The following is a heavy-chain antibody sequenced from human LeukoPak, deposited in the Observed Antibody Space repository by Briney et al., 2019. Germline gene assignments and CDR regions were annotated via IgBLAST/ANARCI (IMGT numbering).Heavy chain of an antibody. CDR1: GYTFTGYY. J-gene: IGHJ4*02. CDR3: ASYHDYGGNPDY. V-gene: IGHV1-2*06. D-gene: IGHD4-23*01. Sequence: GASVKVSCKASGYTFTGYYMHWVRQAPGQGLEWMGRINPNSGGTNYAQKFQGRVTMTRDTSISTAYMELSRLRSDDTAVDYCASYHDYGGNPDYWGQGTLVTVSS. CDR2: INPNSGGT.